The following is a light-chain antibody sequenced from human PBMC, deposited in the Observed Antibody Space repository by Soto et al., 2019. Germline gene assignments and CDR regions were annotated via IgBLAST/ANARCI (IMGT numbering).Light chain of an antibody. CDR3: QQRANLWT. V-gene: IGKV3-11*01. J-gene: IGKJ1*01. Sequence: EVVLTQSPATLSLSPGERATVSCRASQSVYSLLAWYQQKPGQAPRLLIFDVATRATGIPARFSGSGFGTDFTLTISKLEPEDFAVYYCQQRANLWTFGQGTRVQIK. CDR2: DVA. CDR1: QSVYSL.